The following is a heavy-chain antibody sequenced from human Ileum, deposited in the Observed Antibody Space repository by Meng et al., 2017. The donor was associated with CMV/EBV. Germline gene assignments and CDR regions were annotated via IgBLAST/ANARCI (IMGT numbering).Heavy chain of an antibody. V-gene: IGHV1-18*01. D-gene: IGHD7-27*01. CDR1: AYTFTTYG. CDR3: ANDGDGRAAFAPANWFDT. CDR2: ISTYNGNP. Sequence: ASVKVSCKASAYTFTTYGINWVRQAPGCGLAWMGWISTYNGNPSFAQKVQGRVTLTRDTSSSTAYMKLWSLTSDNTAVYYCANDGDGRAAFAPANWFDTWGQGTPVTVSS. J-gene: IGHJ5*02.